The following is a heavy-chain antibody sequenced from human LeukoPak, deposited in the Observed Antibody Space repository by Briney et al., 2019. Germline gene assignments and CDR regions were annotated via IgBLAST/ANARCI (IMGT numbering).Heavy chain of an antibody. V-gene: IGHV4-4*07. D-gene: IGHD6-19*01. J-gene: IGHJ4*02. Sequence: KPSETLSLTCTVSGGSISSYYWSWIRQPAGKGLEWIGRISSSGSTNYNPSLRSRISMSGDTSKKQFSLKLGSVTAADTAVYYCARDMGSGWYSDWGQGTLVTVSS. CDR2: ISSSGST. CDR3: ARDMGSGWYSD. CDR1: GGSISSYY.